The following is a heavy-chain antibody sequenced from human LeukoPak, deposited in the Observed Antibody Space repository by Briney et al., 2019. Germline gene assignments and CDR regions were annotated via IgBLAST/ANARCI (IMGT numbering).Heavy chain of an antibody. CDR3: AKDALEYYDSSGYLDY. Sequence: GGSLRLSCAASGFTFSSYGMHWVRQAPGKGLEWVAVISYDGSNKYYADSVKGRFTISRDNSKNTLYLQMNSLRAEDTAVYYCAKDALEYYDSSGYLDYWGQGTLVTVSS. D-gene: IGHD3-22*01. J-gene: IGHJ4*02. CDR1: GFTFSSYG. V-gene: IGHV3-30*18. CDR2: ISYDGSNK.